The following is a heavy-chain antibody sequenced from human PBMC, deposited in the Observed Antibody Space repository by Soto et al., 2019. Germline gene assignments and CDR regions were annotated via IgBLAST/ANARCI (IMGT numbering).Heavy chain of an antibody. CDR1: GGSFSGYY. CDR2: INHSGST. D-gene: IGHD2-15*01. Sequence: SETLSLTCAVYGGSFSGYYWSWIRQPPGKGLEWIGEINHSGSTNYNPSLKSRVTMSVDTSKNQFSLKLSSVTAAATAVYYCARGNIVGVVAAYYYYYYMDVWGKGTTVTVSS. J-gene: IGHJ6*03. CDR3: ARGNIVGVVAAYYYYYYMDV. V-gene: IGHV4-34*01.